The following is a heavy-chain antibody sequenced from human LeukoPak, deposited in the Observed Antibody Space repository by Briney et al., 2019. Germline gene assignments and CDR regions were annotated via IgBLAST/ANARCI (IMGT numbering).Heavy chain of an antibody. CDR1: GYTFTSYG. J-gene: IGHJ4*02. Sequence: ASVKVSCKASGYTFTSYGISWVRQAPGQGLEWMGWISAYNGNTNYAQKLQGRVTMTTDTSTSTAYMELRSLRSDDTAVYYCARERTYYDFWSGYPKLDYRGQGTLVTASS. CDR3: ARERTYYDFWSGYPKLDY. D-gene: IGHD3-3*01. V-gene: IGHV1-18*01. CDR2: ISAYNGNT.